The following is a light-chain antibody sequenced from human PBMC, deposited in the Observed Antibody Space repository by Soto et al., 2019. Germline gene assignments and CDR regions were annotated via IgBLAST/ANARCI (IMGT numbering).Light chain of an antibody. V-gene: IGKV3D-15*01. CDR2: DAS. CDR1: QSVRSK. J-gene: IGKJ4*01. CDR3: QEGTYWPA. Sequence: EVVMTQSPDTLSVSPGETVTLSCRASQSVRSKLAWYQRKPGQAPRRIIYDASVRATGIPARFSGSGSGTDFTLTISSLEPEDFAVYYCQEGTYWPAFGGGTKVDIK.